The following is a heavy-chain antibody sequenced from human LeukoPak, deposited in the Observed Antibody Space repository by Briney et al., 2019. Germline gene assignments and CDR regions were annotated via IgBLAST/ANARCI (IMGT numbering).Heavy chain of an antibody. Sequence: GGSLRLSCAASGFTFSSYWMTWIRQAPGKGLEWLANIKEDGSEKYYVDSVKGRFTISRDNAKNSLYLQMNSLRAEDTAVYYCARGRGMGYWGQGTLVTVSS. CDR2: IKEDGSEK. CDR3: ARGRGMGY. CDR1: GFTFSSYW. V-gene: IGHV3-7*01. J-gene: IGHJ4*02. D-gene: IGHD3-16*01.